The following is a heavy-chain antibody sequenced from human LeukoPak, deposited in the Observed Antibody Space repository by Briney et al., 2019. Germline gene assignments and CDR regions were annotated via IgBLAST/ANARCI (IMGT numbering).Heavy chain of an antibody. V-gene: IGHV3-33*08. CDR1: GFTFSSYA. J-gene: IGHJ4*02. Sequence: PGGSLRLSCAASGFTFSSYAMHWVRQAPGKGLEWVAVIWYDGSNKYYADSVKGRFTISRDNSKNTLYLQMNSLRAEDTAVYYCAREVRGYSGYDTDFDYWGQGTLVTVSS. CDR2: IWYDGSNK. D-gene: IGHD5-12*01. CDR3: AREVRGYSGYDTDFDY.